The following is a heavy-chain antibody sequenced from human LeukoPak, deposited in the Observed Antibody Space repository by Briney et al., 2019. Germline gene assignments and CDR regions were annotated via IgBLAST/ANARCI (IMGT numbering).Heavy chain of an antibody. Sequence: SETLSLTCAVSGGSVSGYYWSWIRQPPGKGPEWIGKISHSGSTNYYPSLKSRVTISVDTSTNQFSLNLSSVTAADTAVYYCARSANAFDIWGQGTMVTVSS. J-gene: IGHJ3*02. CDR1: GGSVSGYY. CDR2: ISHSGST. V-gene: IGHV4-34*01. CDR3: ARSANAFDI.